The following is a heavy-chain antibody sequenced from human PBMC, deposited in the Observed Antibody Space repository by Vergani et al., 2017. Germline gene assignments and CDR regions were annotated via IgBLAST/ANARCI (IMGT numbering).Heavy chain of an antibody. CDR2: IIPIFGTA. Sequence: QVQLVQSGAEVKKPGSSVKVSCKASGGTFSSYAISWVRQAPGQGLEWMGGIIPIFGTANYAQKFQGRVTITADESTSTAYMKLSSLRSEDTAVYYCARMNIVATISSRWFDPWGQGTLVTVSS. D-gene: IGHD5-12*01. V-gene: IGHV1-69*01. J-gene: IGHJ5*02. CDR1: GGTFSSYA. CDR3: ARMNIVATISSRWFDP.